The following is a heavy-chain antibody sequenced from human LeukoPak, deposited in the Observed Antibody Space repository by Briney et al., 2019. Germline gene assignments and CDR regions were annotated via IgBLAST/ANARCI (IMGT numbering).Heavy chain of an antibody. Sequence: SETLSLTCAVYGGSFSGYYWSWIRQPPGKGLEWIGEINHSGSTNYNPSLKSRVTISVDTSKNQFSLKLSSVTAADTAVYYCASGSGSYSHWFDPWGQGILVTVSS. CDR3: ASGSGSYSHWFDP. J-gene: IGHJ5*02. CDR1: GGSFSGYY. CDR2: INHSGST. V-gene: IGHV4-34*01. D-gene: IGHD3-10*01.